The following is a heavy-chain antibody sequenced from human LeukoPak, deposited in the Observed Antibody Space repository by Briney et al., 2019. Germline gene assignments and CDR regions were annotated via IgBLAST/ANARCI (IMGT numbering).Heavy chain of an antibody. V-gene: IGHV4-34*01. CDR1: GGSFSGYY. CDR2: INHSGST. D-gene: IGHD2-15*01. CDR3: ARWPRYCSGGSCYNSGWDYFDY. J-gene: IGHJ4*02. Sequence: PSETLSLTCAVYGGSFSGYYWSWIRQPPGKGLEWIGKINHSGSTNYNPSLKSRVTISVDTSKNQFSLKVSSVTAADTAVYCCARWPRYCSGGSCYNSGWDYFDYWGQGTLVTVSS.